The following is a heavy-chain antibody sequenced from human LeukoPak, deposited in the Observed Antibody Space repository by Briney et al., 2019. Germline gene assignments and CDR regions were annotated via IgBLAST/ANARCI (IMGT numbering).Heavy chain of an antibody. D-gene: IGHD3-22*01. V-gene: IGHV4-39*07. CDR3: ARVSAYYYDSSGFNWFDP. Sequence: SETLSLTCTVVGGSISSSIYYWGWIRQPPGKGLEWIGSIYYTGITYYTPSLKSRVTISVDMSKNQFSLKLSSVTAADTAVYYCARVSAYYYDSSGFNWFDPWGQGTLVTVSS. J-gene: IGHJ5*02. CDR2: IYYTGIT. CDR1: GGSISSSIYY.